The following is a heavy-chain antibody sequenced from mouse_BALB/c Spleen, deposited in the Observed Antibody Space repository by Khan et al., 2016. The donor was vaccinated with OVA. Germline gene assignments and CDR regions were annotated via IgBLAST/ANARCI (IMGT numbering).Heavy chain of an antibody. CDR2: IWGDGST. V-gene: IGHV2-6-7*01. D-gene: IGHD1-2*01. Sequence: QVQLQQSGPGLVAPSQSLSITCTVSGFSLTDYGVTWVRQPPGKGLEWLGMIWGDGSTDYNSALKSRLSISKDNSKSQVFLKMNSLQTDDTARYYCARELRLGGFAYWGQGTLVTVSA. CDR3: ARELRLGGFAY. CDR1: GFSLTDYG. J-gene: IGHJ3*01.